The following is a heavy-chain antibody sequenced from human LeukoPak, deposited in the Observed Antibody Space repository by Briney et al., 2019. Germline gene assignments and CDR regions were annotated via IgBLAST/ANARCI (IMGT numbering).Heavy chain of an antibody. Sequence: ASVKVSCKASGYTFTSYYMHWVRQAPGQGLEWMGIINSSGGSTSYAQKFQGRVTMTRDTSTSTVYMELSSLRSEDTAVYYCATPTGTTSYYYYGMDVWGQGTTVTVSS. CDR2: INSSGGST. D-gene: IGHD1-7*01. V-gene: IGHV1-46*01. CDR3: ATPTGTTSYYYYGMDV. CDR1: GYTFTSYY. J-gene: IGHJ6*02.